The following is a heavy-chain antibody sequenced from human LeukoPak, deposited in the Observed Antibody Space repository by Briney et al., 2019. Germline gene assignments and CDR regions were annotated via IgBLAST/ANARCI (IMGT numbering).Heavy chain of an antibody. J-gene: IGHJ4*02. V-gene: IGHV1-8*01. CDR2: MSPNSGNT. CDR1: GYTFTSYD. D-gene: IGHD5-24*01. CDR3: ARDKDGYNSPPSDY. Sequence: ASVKVSCKASGYTFTSYDINWVRHTGQGLEWMGWMSPNSGNTGYAQKFQGRVTMTRDTSISTVYMELSSLRSEDTAVYYCARDKDGYNSPPSDYWGQGTLVTVSS.